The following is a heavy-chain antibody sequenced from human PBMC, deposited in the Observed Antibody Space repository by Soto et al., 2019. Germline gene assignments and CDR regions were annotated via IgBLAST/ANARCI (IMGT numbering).Heavy chain of an antibody. V-gene: IGHV4-34*01. CDR3: ATRMYSSSALFEY. CDR2: INHSGST. D-gene: IGHD6-6*01. CDR1: GGSFSGYY. J-gene: IGHJ4*02. Sequence: SETLSLTCAVYGGSFSGYYWSWIRQPPGKGLEWIGEINHSGSTNYNPSLKSRVTISVDTSKNQFSLKLSSVTAADTAVYYCATRMYSSSALFEYWGQGTLVTVSS.